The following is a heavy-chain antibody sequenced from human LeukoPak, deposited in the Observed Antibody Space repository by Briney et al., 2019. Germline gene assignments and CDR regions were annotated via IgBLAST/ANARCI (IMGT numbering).Heavy chain of an antibody. CDR1: GGSLSGYY. CDR2: INHSGST. V-gene: IGHV4-34*01. Sequence: SETLSLTCAVYGGSLSGYYWSWIRQPPGKGLEWIGEINHSGSTNYNPSLKSRVTISVDTSKNQFSLKLSSVTAADTAVYYCARGSFITMVRGVKIAPDYWGQGTLVTVSS. J-gene: IGHJ4*02. D-gene: IGHD3-10*01. CDR3: ARGSFITMVRGVKIAPDY.